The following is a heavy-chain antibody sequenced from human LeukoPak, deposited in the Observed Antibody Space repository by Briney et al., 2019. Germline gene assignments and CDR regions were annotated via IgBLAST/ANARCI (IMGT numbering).Heavy chain of an antibody. CDR2: IYTSGST. CDR3: AREGSDYVWGSYTY. V-gene: IGHV4-4*07. CDR1: GGSTSSYY. Sequence: PSETLSLTCTVSGGSTSSYYWSWIRQPAGKGLEWIGRIYTSGSTNYNPSLKSRVTISVDKSKNQFSLKLSSVTAADTAVYYCAREGSDYVWGSYTYWGQGTLVTVSS. J-gene: IGHJ4*02. D-gene: IGHD3-16*01.